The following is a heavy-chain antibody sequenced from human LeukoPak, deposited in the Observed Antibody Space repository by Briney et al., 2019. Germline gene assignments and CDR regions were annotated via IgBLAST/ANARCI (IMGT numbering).Heavy chain of an antibody. CDR3: ARDPYYDILTGYLPPYNWFDP. D-gene: IGHD3-9*01. V-gene: IGHV1-46*01. J-gene: IGHJ5*02. Sequence: GSVKVSCKASGYTFTSYYMHWVRQAPGQGLEWMGIINPSGGSTSYAQKFQGRVTMTRDTSTSTVYMELSSLRSEDTAVYYCARDPYYDILTGYLPPYNWFDPWGQGTLVTVSS. CDR2: INPSGGST. CDR1: GYTFTSYY.